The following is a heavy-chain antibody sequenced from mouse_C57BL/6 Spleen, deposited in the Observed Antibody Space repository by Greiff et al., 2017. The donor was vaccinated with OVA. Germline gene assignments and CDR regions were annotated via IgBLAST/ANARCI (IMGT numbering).Heavy chain of an antibody. V-gene: IGHV2-3*01. J-gene: IGHJ4*01. CDR3: DKGTVLYAMDD. CDR2: IWGDGST. D-gene: IGHD3-3*01. CDR1: GFSLTSYG. Sequence: QVQLKESGPGLVAPSQSLSITCTVSGFSLTSYGVSWVRQPPGKGLEWLGVIWGDGSTNYHSALISSLSISKDNSKSQVILKLNSLQTDDTDTYDCDKGTVLYAMDDWGQGTSVTVSS.